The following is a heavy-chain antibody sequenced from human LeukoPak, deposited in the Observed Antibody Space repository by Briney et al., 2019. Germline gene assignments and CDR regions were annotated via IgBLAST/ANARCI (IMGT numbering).Heavy chain of an antibody. V-gene: IGHV1-2*02. CDR3: ARRGTTIFGVVTDTQDY. J-gene: IGHJ4*02. Sequence: ASVKVSCKASGYTFTGYYMHWVRQAPGQGLEWMGWINPNSGGTNYAQKFQGRVTMTRDTSISTAYMELSRLRSDDTAVYYCARRGTTIFGVVTDTQDYWGQGTLVTVSS. D-gene: IGHD3-3*01. CDR2: INPNSGGT. CDR1: GYTFTGYY.